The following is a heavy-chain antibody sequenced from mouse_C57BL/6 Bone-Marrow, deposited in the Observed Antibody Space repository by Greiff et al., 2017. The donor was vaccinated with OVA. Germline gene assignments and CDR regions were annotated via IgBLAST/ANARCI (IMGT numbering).Heavy chain of an antibody. V-gene: IGHV1-18*01. J-gene: IGHJ2*01. Sequence: EVQLLQSGPDLVQPGASVKLPCKASGYTFTDYNMDWVQQSPGKSLEWIGDISPNNGGTIYNQKFKGKATLTVDKSSSTAYMELRSLTSEDTAVDTGARRGYSNYSYYLDYWGQGTTLTVSS. CDR1: GYTFTDYN. CDR3: ARRGYSNYSYYLDY. D-gene: IGHD2-5*01. CDR2: ISPNNGGT.